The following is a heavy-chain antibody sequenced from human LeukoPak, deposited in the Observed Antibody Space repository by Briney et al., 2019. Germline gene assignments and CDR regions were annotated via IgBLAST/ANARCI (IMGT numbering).Heavy chain of an antibody. CDR2: IIPIFGTA. J-gene: IGHJ4*02. D-gene: IGHD5-24*01. V-gene: IGHV1-69*13. Sequence: ASVKVSCKDSGGTFSSYAIRWVRQAPGQGLEWMGGIIPIFGTANYAQKFQGRVTITADESTSTAYMELSSLRSEDTAVYYCARVRDGYRFDYWGQGTLVTVSS. CDR1: GGTFSSYA. CDR3: ARVRDGYRFDY.